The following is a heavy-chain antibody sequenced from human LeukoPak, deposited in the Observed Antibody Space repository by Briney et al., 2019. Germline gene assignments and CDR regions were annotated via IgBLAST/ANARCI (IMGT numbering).Heavy chain of an antibody. V-gene: IGHV1-18*01. CDR3: ARDSSAGYFDY. Sequence: ASVKVSCKASGYTFTSYGNSWVRQAPRQGLEWMGWSSAYNGNTNYAQKLQGRVTMTTDTSTSTAYMELRSLRSDDTAVYYCARDSSAGYFDYWGQGTLVTVSS. CDR2: SSAYNGNT. CDR1: GYTFTSYG. J-gene: IGHJ4*02.